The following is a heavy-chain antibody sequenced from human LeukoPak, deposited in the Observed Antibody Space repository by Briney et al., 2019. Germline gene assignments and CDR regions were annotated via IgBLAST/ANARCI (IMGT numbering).Heavy chain of an antibody. CDR1: GFTFSNYG. CDR3: AREEYQVLLD. CDR2: IDSRSSTI. J-gene: IGHJ4*02. D-gene: IGHD2-15*01. Sequence: PGGSLRLSCAASGFTFSNYGMSWVRQAPGKGLEWVAYIDSRSSTIYYADSMKGRLTISRDNAKNSLYLQMNSLRVGDTAIYYCAREEYQVLLDWGQGILVSVAS. V-gene: IGHV3-48*04.